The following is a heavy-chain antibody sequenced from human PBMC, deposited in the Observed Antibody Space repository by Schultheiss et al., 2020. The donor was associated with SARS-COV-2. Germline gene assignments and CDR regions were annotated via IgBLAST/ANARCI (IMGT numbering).Heavy chain of an antibody. D-gene: IGHD2-15*01. V-gene: IGHV3-30*03. Sequence: GGSLRLSCAASGFTFSSYSMNWVRQAPGKGLEWVAVISYDGSNKYYADSVKGRFTISRDNSKNTLYLQMNSLRAEDTAVYYCATQYCSGGSCSTSPLDYWGQGTLVTVSS. J-gene: IGHJ4*02. CDR3: ATQYCSGGSCSTSPLDY. CDR1: GFTFSSYS. CDR2: ISYDGSNK.